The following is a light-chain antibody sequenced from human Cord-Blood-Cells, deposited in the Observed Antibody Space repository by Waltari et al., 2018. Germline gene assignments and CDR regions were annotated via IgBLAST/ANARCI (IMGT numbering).Light chain of an antibody. CDR1: KLGGQY. CDR2: QDS. V-gene: IGLV3-1*01. J-gene: IGLJ2*01. Sequence: SYELTQPPSVSVSPGQAPSLTCSCDKLGGQYYCLYQQKPRQSPVLVIYQDSKRPSGIPERFSGSNSGNTATLTISGTQAMDEADYYCQAWDSSTVVFGGGTKLTVL. CDR3: QAWDSSTVV.